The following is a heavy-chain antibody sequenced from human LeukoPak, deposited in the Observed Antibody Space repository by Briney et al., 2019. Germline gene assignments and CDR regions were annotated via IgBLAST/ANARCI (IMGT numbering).Heavy chain of an antibody. CDR1: GGSISSYY. Sequence: SETLSLTCTVSGGSISSYYWSWIRQPPGKGLEWIGSIYYSGSTNYNPSLKSRVTISVDTSKNQFSLKLSSVTAADTAVYYCARRVDFYFDYWGQGTLVTVSS. V-gene: IGHV4-59*08. J-gene: IGHJ4*02. D-gene: IGHD3-9*01. CDR2: IYYSGST. CDR3: ARRVDFYFDY.